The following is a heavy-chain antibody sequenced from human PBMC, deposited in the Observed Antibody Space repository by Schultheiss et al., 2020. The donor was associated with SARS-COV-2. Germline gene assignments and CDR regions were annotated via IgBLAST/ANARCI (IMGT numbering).Heavy chain of an antibody. CDR1: GGSISSSNW. CDR3: ARHWRQQLVYYYYGMDV. D-gene: IGHD6-13*01. V-gene: IGHV4-4*02. Sequence: SETLSLTCAVSGGSISSSNWWSWVRQPPGKGLEWIGEINHSGSTNYNPSLKSRVTISVDTSKNQFSLKLSSVTAADTAVYYCARHWRQQLVYYYYGMDVWGQGTTVTVSS. CDR2: INHSGST. J-gene: IGHJ6*02.